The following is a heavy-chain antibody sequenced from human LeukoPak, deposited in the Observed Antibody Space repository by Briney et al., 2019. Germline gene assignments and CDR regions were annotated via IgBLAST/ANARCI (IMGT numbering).Heavy chain of an antibody. CDR1: GFTFSSNY. CDR3: ARDLYGVSHDY. J-gene: IGHJ4*02. V-gene: IGHV3-53*01. D-gene: IGHD4-17*01. CDR2: IYSSGST. Sequence: PGGSLILSCAASGFTFSSNYMNWVRQAPGKGLEWVSVIYSSGSTYYADSVKGRFTISRDNSKNTLYLQMNSLRAEDTAVYYCARDLYGVSHDYWGQGTLVTVSS.